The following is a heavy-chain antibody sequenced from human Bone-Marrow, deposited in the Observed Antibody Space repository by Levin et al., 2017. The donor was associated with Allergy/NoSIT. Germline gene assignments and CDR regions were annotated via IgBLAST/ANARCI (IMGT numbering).Heavy chain of an antibody. J-gene: IGHJ1*01. Sequence: ASVKVSCKASGYAFMNYGICWVRQAPGQGLEYMGWISPYNGNTISAQSFQGRVSMTADTSTNTVYMELRTLRSDDTAVYYCARKWLGYFDNWGQGTLVTVSS. CDR1: GYAFMNYG. V-gene: IGHV1-18*01. CDR2: ISPYNGNT. D-gene: IGHD6-19*01. CDR3: ARKWLGYFDN.